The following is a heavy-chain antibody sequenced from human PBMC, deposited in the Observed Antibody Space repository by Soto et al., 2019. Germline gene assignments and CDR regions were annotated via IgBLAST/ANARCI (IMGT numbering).Heavy chain of an antibody. CDR3: ARGFSAGKGSPPGF. CDR2: ISGSGGST. J-gene: IGHJ4*02. CDR1: GFTFSSFA. V-gene: IGHV3-23*01. D-gene: IGHD6-13*01. Sequence: GGSLRLSCAASGFTFSSFAMSWVRQAPGKGLDWVSAISGSGGSTYSADSVKGRFTISRDNSKNTLYLQMSSLRAEDTAVYYCARGFSAGKGSPPGFWGQGSLVTVSS.